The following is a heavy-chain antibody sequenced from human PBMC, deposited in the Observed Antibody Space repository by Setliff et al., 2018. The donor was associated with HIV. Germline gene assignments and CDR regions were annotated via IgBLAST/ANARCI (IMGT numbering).Heavy chain of an antibody. V-gene: IGHV3-23*01. CDR1: GFTFSSYA. J-gene: IGHJ4*02. CDR3: AKKTAAYTSGSWLHY. Sequence: PGGSLRLSCASSGFTFSSYAMTWVRQAPGKGLECVAVISGSGGDTYYADSVKGRFVISGEKSKSTLYLQMNSLRAEDTAVYYCAKKTAAYTSGSWLHYWGQGTLVTAPQ. D-gene: IGHD3-10*01. CDR2: ISGSGGDT.